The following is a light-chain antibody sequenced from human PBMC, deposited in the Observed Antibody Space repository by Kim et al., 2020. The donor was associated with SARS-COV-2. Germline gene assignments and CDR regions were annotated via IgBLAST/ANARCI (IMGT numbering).Light chain of an antibody. V-gene: IGKV1-27*01. Sequence: DIQLTQSPSSLSASIGDRVTITCRASQDIANSLAWYQQKPGKVPQVLIYAASTLQSGVPSRFSGSGSGTEFTLTIDSLQTEDVATYYCQKYNSAPWTFGPGTKVDIK. CDR2: AAS. J-gene: IGKJ1*01. CDR3: QKYNSAPWT. CDR1: QDIANS.